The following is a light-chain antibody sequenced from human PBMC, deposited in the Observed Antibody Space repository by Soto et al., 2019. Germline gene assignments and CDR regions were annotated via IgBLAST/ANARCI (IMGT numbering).Light chain of an antibody. J-gene: IGLJ1*01. V-gene: IGLV2-8*01. CDR3: SSYAGSNNLYV. CDR2: EVS. Sequence: QSVLAQPASVSGSPGQSVTISCTGTSSDFGSYKFVSWYQHHPGTAPKLMIYEVSKRPSGAPDRFSGSKSGNTASLTVSGLQAEDEADYYCSSYAGSNNLYVFGTGTKVTVL. CDR1: SSDFGSYKF.